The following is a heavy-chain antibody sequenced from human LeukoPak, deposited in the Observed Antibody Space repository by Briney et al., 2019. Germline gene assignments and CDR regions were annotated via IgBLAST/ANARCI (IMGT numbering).Heavy chain of an antibody. D-gene: IGHD5-18*01. CDR1: GLTFSSSW. CDR3: ARDLAYSRLDY. J-gene: IGHJ4*02. V-gene: IGHV3-7*01. CDR2: INPDGNKK. Sequence: SGGSLRLSCAVSGLTFSSSWMDWVRQASGKGLEWVASINPDGNKKYSADSVKGRFTISRDNAENSLYLQMNSLRVEDTAFYYCARDLAYSRLDYWGQGMLVTVSS.